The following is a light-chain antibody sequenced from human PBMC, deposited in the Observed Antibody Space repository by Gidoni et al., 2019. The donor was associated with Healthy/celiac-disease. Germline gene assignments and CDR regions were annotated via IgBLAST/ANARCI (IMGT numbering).Light chain of an antibody. J-gene: IGLJ1*01. CDR1: SSDVGGYNY. CDR3: CSYAGSYTYV. CDR2: DVS. Sequence: QSALTQPRSVSGSPGQSVTISCTGTSSDVGGYNYVSWYQQHPGKAPKLMIYDVSTRPSGVPDRFSGSKSGNKASLTISGLQAEDEADYYCCSYAGSYTYVFGSGTKVTVL. V-gene: IGLV2-11*01.